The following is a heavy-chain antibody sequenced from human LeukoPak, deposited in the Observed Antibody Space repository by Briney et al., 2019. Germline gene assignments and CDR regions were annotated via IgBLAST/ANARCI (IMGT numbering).Heavy chain of an antibody. V-gene: IGHV3-7*03. D-gene: IGHD1-1*01. CDR2: IKYDGSEK. CDR1: GFIFSSYW. CDR3: AREPPRERWFDT. J-gene: IGHJ5*02. Sequence: PGGSLRLSCTASGFIFSSYWMSWVRQAPGKGLEWAANIKYDGSEKYYVDSAKGRFTISRDNAKNSLFLQMNSLRAEDTAVYYCAREPPRERWFDTWGQGSLVTVYS.